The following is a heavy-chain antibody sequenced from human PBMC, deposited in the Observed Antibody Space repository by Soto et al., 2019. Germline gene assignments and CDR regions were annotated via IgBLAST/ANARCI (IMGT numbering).Heavy chain of an antibody. CDR2: ISGSGGST. CDR1: CFPLFLHA. CDR3: AKDLELRYFDWLPEVYDY. Sequence: LSFAAPCFPLFLHALSWDRPAPGEGAEWVSAISGSGGSTYYADSVKGRFTISRDNSKNTLYLQMNGLRAEDTAVYYCAKDLELRYFDWLPEVYDYWGQGTLVNVSS. J-gene: IGHJ4*02. V-gene: IGHV3-23*01. D-gene: IGHD3-9*01.